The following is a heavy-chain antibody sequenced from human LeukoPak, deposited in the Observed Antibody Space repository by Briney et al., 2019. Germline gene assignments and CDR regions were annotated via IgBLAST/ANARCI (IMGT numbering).Heavy chain of an antibody. Sequence: LSLTCTVSGGSISSYYWSWVRQAPGKGLEWVSGISWNSGSIGYADSVKGRFTISRDNAKNSLYLQMNSLRAEDTALYYCAKGISDWFDPWGQGTLVTVSS. CDR1: GGSISSYY. J-gene: IGHJ5*02. CDR3: AKGISDWFDP. V-gene: IGHV3-9*01. D-gene: IGHD3-10*01. CDR2: ISWNSGSI.